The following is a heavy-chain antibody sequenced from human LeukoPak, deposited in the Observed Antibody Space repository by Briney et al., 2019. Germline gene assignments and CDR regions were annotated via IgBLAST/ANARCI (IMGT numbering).Heavy chain of an antibody. Sequence: GGSLRLSCAASGFTFSSYGMHWVRQAPGKGLEWGAVIWYDGSNKYYADSVKGRFTISRDNSKNTLYLQMNSLSAEDTAVYSCAKYCSSTSCYGGLDYWGQGTLVTVSS. CDR1: GFTFSSYG. J-gene: IGHJ4*02. D-gene: IGHD2-2*01. CDR2: IWYDGSNK. V-gene: IGHV3-33*06. CDR3: AKYCSSTSCYGGLDY.